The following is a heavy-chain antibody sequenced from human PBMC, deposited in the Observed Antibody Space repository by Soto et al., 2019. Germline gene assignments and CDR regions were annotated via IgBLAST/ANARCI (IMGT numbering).Heavy chain of an antibody. CDR2: ISGSGGST. Sequence: EVQLLESGGGLVQPGGSLRLSCAASGFTFSSYAMSWVRQAPGKGLEWVSAISGSGGSTYYADSVKGRFTISRDNSKNTLYLQMNSLRAEDTAVYYCAKPPVNRSWFLGWFDPWGQGTLVTVSS. CDR1: GFTFSSYA. CDR3: AKPPVNRSWFLGWFDP. V-gene: IGHV3-23*01. D-gene: IGHD6-13*01. J-gene: IGHJ5*02.